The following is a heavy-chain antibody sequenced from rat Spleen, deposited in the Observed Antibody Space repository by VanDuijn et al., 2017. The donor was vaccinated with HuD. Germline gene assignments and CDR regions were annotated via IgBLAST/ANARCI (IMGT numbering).Heavy chain of an antibody. CDR2: INSAGTT. D-gene: IGHD1-7*01. Sequence: EVQLQESGPGLVKPSQSLSLTCSVTGYSISSSYKWNWIRKFPENKLEWMGYINSAGTTNYNPPLKSQISITRDTSKNQFFLQLTSVIIEDTATYYCARLSYYGYNYFDYWGQGVMVTVSS. CDR3: ARLSYYGYNYFDY. J-gene: IGHJ2*01. CDR1: GYSISSSYK. V-gene: IGHV3-3*01.